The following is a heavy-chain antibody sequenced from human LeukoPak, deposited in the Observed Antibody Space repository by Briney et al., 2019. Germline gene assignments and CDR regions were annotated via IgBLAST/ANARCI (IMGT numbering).Heavy chain of an antibody. D-gene: IGHD5-18*01. Sequence: PSETLSLTCPVSGGSINNYYWSWIRQPAGNGLEWVGRINTSGNTNSHPSLKSRVTMSVDTSKNQFSLKLSSVTAADTAVYYCARTEGYSMSYYFDYWGQGILVTVSS. CDR2: INTSGNT. CDR3: ARTEGYSMSYYFDY. CDR1: GGSINNYY. J-gene: IGHJ4*02. V-gene: IGHV4-4*07.